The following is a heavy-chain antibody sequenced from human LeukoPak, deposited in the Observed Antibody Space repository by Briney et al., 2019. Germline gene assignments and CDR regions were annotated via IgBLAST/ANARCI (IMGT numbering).Heavy chain of an antibody. CDR3: ARQVWGYYDSSGYQPLFDY. CDR1: GGSISSSSYY. J-gene: IGHJ4*02. D-gene: IGHD3-22*01. Sequence: PSETLSLTCTLSGGSISSSSYYWGWIRQPPGKGLEWIGSIYYSGSTYYNPSLKSRVTISVDTSKNQFSLKLSSVTAADTAVYYCARQVWGYYDSSGYQPLFDYWGQGTLVTVSS. V-gene: IGHV4-39*01. CDR2: IYYSGST.